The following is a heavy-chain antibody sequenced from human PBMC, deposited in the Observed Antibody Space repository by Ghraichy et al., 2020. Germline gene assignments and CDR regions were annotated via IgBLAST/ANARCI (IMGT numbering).Heavy chain of an antibody. D-gene: IGHD1-26*01. CDR2: IKQDGSEK. V-gene: IGHV3-7*03. Sequence: GESLNISCAASGFTFSSYWMSWVRQAPGKGLEWVANIKQDGSEKYYVDSVKGRFTISRDNAKNSLYLQMNSLRAEDTAVYYCARDSGWELSLFDYWGQGTLVTVSS. CDR1: GFTFSSYW. CDR3: ARDSGWELSLFDY. J-gene: IGHJ4*02.